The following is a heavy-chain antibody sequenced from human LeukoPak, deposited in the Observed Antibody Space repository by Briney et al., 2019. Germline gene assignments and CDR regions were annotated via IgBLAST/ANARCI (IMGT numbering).Heavy chain of an antibody. V-gene: IGHV3-33*06. J-gene: IGHJ4*02. Sequence: PGRSLRLSCAASGFTFSNYGMHWVRQAPGKGLEWVAVIWFDGSNKYYADSVQGRFTISRDNSKNTVYLQMNSLRAVDTAVYYCAKDTGSVSYESGGYWGQGTLVTVSS. CDR3: AKDTGSVSYESGGY. CDR2: IWFDGSNK. D-gene: IGHD1-26*01. CDR1: GFTFSNYG.